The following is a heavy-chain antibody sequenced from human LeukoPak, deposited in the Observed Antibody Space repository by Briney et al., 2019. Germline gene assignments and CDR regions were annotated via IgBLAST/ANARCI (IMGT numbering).Heavy chain of an antibody. Sequence: GASLQISCQGSGSIFTRYWIGWGRQLPGKGQEWMGIIYPGDSDTRYSPSFQGQVTISADKSISTAYLQWSSLKASDTAMYYCARHFHSGYDTRSAFDIWGQGTMVTVSS. V-gene: IGHV5-51*01. CDR3: ARHFHSGYDTRSAFDI. CDR2: IYPGDSDT. CDR1: GSIFTRYW. J-gene: IGHJ3*02. D-gene: IGHD5-12*01.